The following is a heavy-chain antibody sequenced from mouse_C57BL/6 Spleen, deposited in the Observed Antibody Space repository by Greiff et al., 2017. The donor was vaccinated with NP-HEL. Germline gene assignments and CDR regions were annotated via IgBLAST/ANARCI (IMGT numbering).Heavy chain of an antibody. V-gene: IGHV1-50*01. D-gene: IGHD2-4*01. Sequence: QVQLQQPGAELVRPGTSVKLSCKASGYTFTSYWMQWVKQRPGQGLEWIGEIDPSDSYTNYNQKFKGKATLTVDTSSSTAYMQLSSLTSEDSAVYYCARVDYDYWYFDVWGTGTTVTVSS. CDR3: ARVDYDYWYFDV. CDR2: IDPSDSYT. CDR1: GYTFTSYW. J-gene: IGHJ1*03.